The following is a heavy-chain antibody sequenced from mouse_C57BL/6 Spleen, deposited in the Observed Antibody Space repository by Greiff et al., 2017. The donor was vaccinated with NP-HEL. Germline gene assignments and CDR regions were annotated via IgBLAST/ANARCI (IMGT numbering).Heavy chain of an antibody. V-gene: IGHV14-2*01. CDR2: IDPEDGAT. CDR3: ASPFYSGNFDY. J-gene: IGHJ2*01. CDR1: GFNIKDYY. D-gene: IGHD2-1*01. Sequence: VHVKQSGAELVKPGASVKLSCTASGFNIKDYYMHWVKQRTEQGLEWLGRIDPEDGATKYAPKFQGKATITADTSTNTAYLQLSSLTSEDTAVYYCASPFYSGNFDYWGQGTTLTVSS.